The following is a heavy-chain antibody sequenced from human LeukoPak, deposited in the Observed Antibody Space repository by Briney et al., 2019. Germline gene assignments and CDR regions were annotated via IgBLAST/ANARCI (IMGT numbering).Heavy chain of an antibody. CDR1: GYTFTSYD. CDR3: ARGPPNWGYDY. D-gene: IGHD7-27*01. J-gene: IGHJ4*02. V-gene: IGHV1-8*01. CDR2: MSPNSGDT. Sequence: ASVKASCKASGYTFTSYDFNWVRQATGQRPEWMGWMSPNSGDTGYAQKFQDRVTTTRNTSISTAYMELSSLRSDDTAVYYCARGPPNWGYDYWGPGTLVTVSS.